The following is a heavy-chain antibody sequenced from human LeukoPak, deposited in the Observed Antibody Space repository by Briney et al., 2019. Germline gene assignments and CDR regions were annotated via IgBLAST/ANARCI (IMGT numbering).Heavy chain of an antibody. J-gene: IGHJ4*02. Sequence: GGSLGLSFAASGFTFGSYTRNWFRQAPGKGLEWLPNIRLNGSEKYYVDSVKGRFTISRDNAKNSLCLQMNSLRAEDTAVYYCARDGRYCSGGSCYYFDYWGQGTLVTVSS. CDR1: GFTFGSYT. CDR3: ARDGRYCSGGSCYYFDY. D-gene: IGHD2-15*01. V-gene: IGHV3-7*01. CDR2: IRLNGSEK.